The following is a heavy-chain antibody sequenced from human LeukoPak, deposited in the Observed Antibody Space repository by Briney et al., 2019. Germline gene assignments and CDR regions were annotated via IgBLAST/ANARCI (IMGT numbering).Heavy chain of an antibody. Sequence: PSETLSLTCSVSGGSTRTSTSYWGWVRQPPGKGLEWIGSIHYSGSTYKNPSLKSRVAISMDTSGSQFSLKVTSLTAADSAVYFCARESSSSRYFMDVWGRGTTVTVSS. V-gene: IGHV4-39*07. CDR3: ARESSSSRYFMDV. CDR1: GGSTRTSTSY. CDR2: IHYSGST. D-gene: IGHD6-6*01. J-gene: IGHJ6*03.